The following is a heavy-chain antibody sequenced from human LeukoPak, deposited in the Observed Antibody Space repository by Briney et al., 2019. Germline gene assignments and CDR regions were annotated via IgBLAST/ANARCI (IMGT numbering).Heavy chain of an antibody. CDR2: ISSSSSYI. CDR1: GFTFSSYS. CDR3: ARGPLGTNGPALY. V-gene: IGHV3-21*01. Sequence: PGGSLRLSCAASGFTFSSYSMNWVRQAPGKGLEWVSSISSSSSYIYYADSVKGRFTISRDNAKNSLYLQMNSLRAEDTAVYYCARGPLGTNGPALYWGQGTLVTVSS. J-gene: IGHJ4*02. D-gene: IGHD2-8*01.